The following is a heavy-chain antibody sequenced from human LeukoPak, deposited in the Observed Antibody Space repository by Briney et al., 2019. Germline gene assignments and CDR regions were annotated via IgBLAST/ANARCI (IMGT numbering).Heavy chain of an antibody. Sequence: PGGSLRLSCAASGFTFSSYSMNWVRQAPGKGLEWVSSISSSSSYIYYADSVKGRFTISRDNAKNSLYLQMNSLRAEDTAVYYCARDRIQLWADAFDIWGQGTMVTVSS. CDR2: ISSSSSYI. D-gene: IGHD5-18*01. V-gene: IGHV3-21*01. J-gene: IGHJ3*02. CDR3: ARDRIQLWADAFDI. CDR1: GFTFSSYS.